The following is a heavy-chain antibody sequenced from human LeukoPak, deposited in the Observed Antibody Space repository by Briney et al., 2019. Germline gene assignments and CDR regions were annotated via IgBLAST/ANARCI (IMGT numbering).Heavy chain of an antibody. D-gene: IGHD3-22*01. J-gene: IGHJ4*02. V-gene: IGHV3-48*01. Sequence: PGGSLRLSCAASGFTFSSYSMNWVRQAPGPGLEWVSYISSSSSTIYYADSVKGRFTISRVNAKNSLYLQMNSLRAEDTAVYYCARGTHYYDSSGYYYGDYWGQGTLVTVSS. CDR3: ARGTHYYDSSGYYYGDY. CDR1: GFTFSSYS. CDR2: ISSSSSTI.